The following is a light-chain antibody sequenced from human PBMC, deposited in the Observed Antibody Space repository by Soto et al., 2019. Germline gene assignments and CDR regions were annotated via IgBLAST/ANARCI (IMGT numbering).Light chain of an antibody. J-gene: IGKJ2*03. V-gene: IGKV3-15*01. Sequence: EIVMTQSPDTLSVSPGERATLSCRASQSVTSNLAWYQQKPGQAPRLVIYGASTRATGIPARFSGSGSGTEFTLTISSLQSEDFAVYYCHQYNDWPPYSFGQGTKLEI. CDR1: QSVTSN. CDR3: HQYNDWPPYS. CDR2: GAS.